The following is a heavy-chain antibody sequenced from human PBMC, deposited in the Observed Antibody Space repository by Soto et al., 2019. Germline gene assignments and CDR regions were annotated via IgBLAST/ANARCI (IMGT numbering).Heavy chain of an antibody. J-gene: IGHJ6*02. CDR2: ISYDGSNK. Sequence: ESGGGVVQPGRSLRLSCAASGFSFSISPMHWVRQAPGKGPEWVALISYDGSNKYYAESVKGRFIISRDKSENTLYLQMNSLRAEDTALYYCAKDLGSGKPYYYYAMDVWGQGTTVTVSS. CDR1: GFSFSISP. D-gene: IGHD3-10*01. CDR3: AKDLGSGKPYYYYAMDV. V-gene: IGHV3-30*04.